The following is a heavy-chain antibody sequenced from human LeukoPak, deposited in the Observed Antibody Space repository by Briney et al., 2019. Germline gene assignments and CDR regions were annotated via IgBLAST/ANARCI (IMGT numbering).Heavy chain of an antibody. D-gene: IGHD1-14*01. CDR1: GFTFSSYS. CDR3: ARARNSGDAFDI. V-gene: IGHV3-21*01. Sequence: PGGSLRLSCAASGFTFSSYSRNWVRQAPGKGLEWVSSISSSSSYIYYADSVKGRFTISRDNARNSLYLQMNSLRAEDTAVYYCARARNSGDAFDIWGQGTMVTVPS. CDR2: ISSSSSYI. J-gene: IGHJ3*02.